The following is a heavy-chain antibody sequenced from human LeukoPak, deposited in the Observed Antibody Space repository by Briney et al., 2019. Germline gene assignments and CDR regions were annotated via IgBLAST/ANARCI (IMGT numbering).Heavy chain of an antibody. CDR2: ITSGGDYI. V-gene: IGHV3-21*01. CDR1: GFTFNTFN. D-gene: IGHD3-9*01. Sequence: GGSLRLSCATSGFTFNTFNMNWVRQAPGKGLEWVSSITSGGDYIYYADSVKGRFTTSRDNAKNSLSLQLSSLRVEDTAVYYCARGHYDVLAASYKWTPDYWGQGTLVTVSS. CDR3: ARGHYDVLAASYKWTPDY. J-gene: IGHJ4*02.